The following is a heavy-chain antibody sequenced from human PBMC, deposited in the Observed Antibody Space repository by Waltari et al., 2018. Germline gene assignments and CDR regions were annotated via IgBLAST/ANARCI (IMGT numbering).Heavy chain of an antibody. CDR1: GFTFHKFE. CDR2: ISSSGSMT. J-gene: IGHJ4*01. D-gene: IGHD5-18*01. CDR3: ARHSSGYYFDL. V-gene: IGHV3-48*03. Sequence: EVQLVESGGGSVQPGGSLRLSCGASGFTFHKFEMTWVRQAPGKGLEWVSYISSSGSMTYYADSVKGRFTISRDNAKNSLYLQMNTVRAEDTAVYYCARHSSGYYFDLWGPGTLVTVSS.